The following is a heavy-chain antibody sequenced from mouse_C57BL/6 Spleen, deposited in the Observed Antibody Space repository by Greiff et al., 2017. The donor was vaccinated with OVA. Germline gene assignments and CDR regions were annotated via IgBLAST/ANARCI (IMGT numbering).Heavy chain of an antibody. CDR3: TRGLGYEWFAY. CDR2: IDPETGGT. D-gene: IGHD2-2*01. Sequence: VQLQQSGAELVRPGASVTLSCKASGYTFTDYEMHWVKQTPVHGLEWIGAIDPETGGTAYNQKFKGKAILTADKSSSTAYMELRSLTSEDSAVYYCTRGLGYEWFAYWGQGTLVTVSA. V-gene: IGHV1-15*01. CDR1: GYTFTDYE. J-gene: IGHJ3*01.